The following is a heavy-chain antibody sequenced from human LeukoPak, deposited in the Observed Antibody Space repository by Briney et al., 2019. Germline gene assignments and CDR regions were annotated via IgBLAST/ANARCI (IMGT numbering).Heavy chain of an antibody. CDR1: GFTFSSYN. J-gene: IGHJ6*02. CDR2: ISLSSGYM. CDR3: ARCSGYGMDV. D-gene: IGHD3-10*02. Sequence: GSLRLSCAASGFTFSSYNMNWVRQAPGKGLEWISSISLSSGYMYYADSVKGRLTISRDNSKNTLYLQMNSLRAEDTAVYYCARCSGYGMDVWGQGTTVTVSS. V-gene: IGHV3-21*01.